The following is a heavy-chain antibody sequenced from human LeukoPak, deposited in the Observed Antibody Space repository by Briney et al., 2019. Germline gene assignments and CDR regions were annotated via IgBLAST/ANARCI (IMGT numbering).Heavy chain of an antibody. V-gene: IGHV1-58*01. CDR2: IVVGSGNT. J-gene: IGHJ6*02. D-gene: IGHD5-12*01. Sequence: GASVNVSCKASGFTFTSSAVQWVRQARGQRLEWIGWIVVGSGNTNYAQKFQERITITRDMSTSTAYMELSSLRSEDTAVYYCAAGWNSGSYGYYYYGMDVWGQGTTVTVSS. CDR3: AAGWNSGSYGYYYYGMDV. CDR1: GFTFTSSA.